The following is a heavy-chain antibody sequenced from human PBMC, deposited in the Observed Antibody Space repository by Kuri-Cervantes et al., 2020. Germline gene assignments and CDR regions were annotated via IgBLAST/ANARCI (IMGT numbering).Heavy chain of an antibody. V-gene: IGHV1-8*01. CDR2: MNPNSGNT. J-gene: IGHJ4*02. Sequence: ASVKVSCKASGYTFTSYDINWVRQATGQGLEWMGWMNPNSGNTGYAQKFQGRVTMTRNTSISTAYMELRSLRSDDTAVYYCARVAQAGLRWSGSGYYFDYWGQGTLVTVSS. CDR1: GYTFTSYD. D-gene: IGHD4-23*01. CDR3: ARVAQAGLRWSGSGYYFDY.